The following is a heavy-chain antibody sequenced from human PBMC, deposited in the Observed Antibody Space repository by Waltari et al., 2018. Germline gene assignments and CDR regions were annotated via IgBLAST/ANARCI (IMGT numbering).Heavy chain of an antibody. Sequence: EVQLVESGGGLVQLGGSLRLSCAASGFTFSSYSMNWVRQAPGKGLEWVSYISSSSSTIYYADSVKGRFTISRDNAKNSLYLQMNSLRAEDTAVYYCARGAKAAAGIWDYWGQGTLVTVSS. CDR1: GFTFSSYS. D-gene: IGHD6-13*01. CDR2: ISSSSSTI. V-gene: IGHV3-48*01. J-gene: IGHJ4*02. CDR3: ARGAKAAAGIWDY.